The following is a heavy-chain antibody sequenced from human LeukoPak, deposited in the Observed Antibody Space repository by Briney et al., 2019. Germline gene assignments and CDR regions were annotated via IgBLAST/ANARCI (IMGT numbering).Heavy chain of an antibody. D-gene: IGHD6-19*01. Sequence: SETLSLTGTVPGGSISSYYWSWIGQPPGKGLEWIGYIYYSGITNDNPSLKSRVTISEETPKNQLSLRLGSVTAADTGVYSCASGRYCSDHWGQGTLVTVSS. V-gene: IGHV4-59*01. CDR2: IYYSGIT. CDR1: GGSISSYY. CDR3: ASGRYCSDH. J-gene: IGHJ5*02.